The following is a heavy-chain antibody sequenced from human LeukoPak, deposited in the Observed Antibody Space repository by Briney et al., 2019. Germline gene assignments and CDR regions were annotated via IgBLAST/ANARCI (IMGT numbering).Heavy chain of an antibody. J-gene: IGHJ2*01. D-gene: IGHD3-9*01. Sequence: GRSLRLSCAASGFTFSSYGMHWVRQAPGKGLEWVAVIWYDGSNKYYADSVKGRFTISRDNAKNSLYLQMNSLRAEDTAVYYCAREAYDVLTGYYPGYFDLWGRGTLVTVSS. CDR1: GFTFSSYG. CDR3: AREAYDVLTGYYPGYFDL. V-gene: IGHV3-33*01. CDR2: IWYDGSNK.